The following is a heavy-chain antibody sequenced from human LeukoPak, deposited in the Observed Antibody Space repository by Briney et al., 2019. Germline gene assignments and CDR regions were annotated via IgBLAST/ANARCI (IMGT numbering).Heavy chain of an antibody. CDR2: IYYSGRT. V-gene: IGHV4-59*08. J-gene: IGHJ4*02. D-gene: IGHD3-22*01. CDR1: GDSISNYY. CDR3: ARQGVEYYYDSSGCDY. Sequence: PSEALSLTCTVSGDSISNYYWSWIRRPPGKGLEWIGNIYYSGRTNYNPSLKSRVTISVDTSKNQFSLKLSSVTAADTAVYYCARQGVEYYYDSSGCDYWGQGTLVTVSS.